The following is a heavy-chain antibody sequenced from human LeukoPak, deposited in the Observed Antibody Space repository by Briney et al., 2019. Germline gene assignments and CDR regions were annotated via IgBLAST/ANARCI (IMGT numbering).Heavy chain of an antibody. D-gene: IGHD6-19*01. CDR1: GYTFTSYY. J-gene: IGHJ3*02. Sequence: ASVKVSCKASGYTFTSYYMHWVRQAPGQGLEWMGIINPSGGSTSYAQKFQGRVTMTRDTSISTAYMELSRLRSDDTAVYYCARRSAVAGTSLAIAAFDIWGQGTMVTVSS. CDR2: INPSGGST. V-gene: IGHV1-46*01. CDR3: ARRSAVAGTSLAIAAFDI.